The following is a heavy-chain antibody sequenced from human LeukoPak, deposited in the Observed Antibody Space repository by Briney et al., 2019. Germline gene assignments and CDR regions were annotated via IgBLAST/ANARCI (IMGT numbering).Heavy chain of an antibody. V-gene: IGHV3-53*01. D-gene: IGHD3-3*01. Sequence: PGGSLRLSCAASGFTVSSNYMSWVRQAPGKGLEWVSVIYSGGSTYYADSVKGRFTISRDNSKNTLYLQMNSLRAEDTAVYYCARGDDFWSGYQGFDYWGQGTLVTVSS. CDR2: IYSGGST. CDR3: ARGDDFWSGYQGFDY. J-gene: IGHJ4*02. CDR1: GFTVSSNY.